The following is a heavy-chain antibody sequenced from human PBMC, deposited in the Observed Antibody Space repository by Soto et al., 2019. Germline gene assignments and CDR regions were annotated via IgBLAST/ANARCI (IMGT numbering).Heavy chain of an antibody. CDR1: GGTFSSYA. CDR2: IIPIFGTA. CDR3: ASPKAGYYDILTGYYNERHFDY. D-gene: IGHD3-9*01. J-gene: IGHJ4*02. V-gene: IGHV1-69*13. Sequence: SVKVSCKASGGTFSSYAISWVRQAPGQGLEWMGGIIPIFGTANYAQKFQGRVTITADESTSTAYMELSSLRSEDTAVYYCASPKAGYYDILTGYYNERHFDYWGQGTLVTVSS.